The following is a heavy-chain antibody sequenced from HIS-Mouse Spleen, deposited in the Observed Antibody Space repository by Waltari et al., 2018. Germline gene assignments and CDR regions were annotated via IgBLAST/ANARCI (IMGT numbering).Heavy chain of an antibody. V-gene: IGHV3-11*01. J-gene: IGHJ3*02. D-gene: IGHD6-13*01. Sequence: QVQLVESGGGLVKPGGSLRLSCAASGFTFSDYYMSWIRQAPGKWVEWVSYISSSGSTIYYAYSVKGRFTISRDNAKNSLYLQMNSLGAEDTAVYYCARDHRQQDAFDIWGQGTMVTVSS. CDR3: ARDHRQQDAFDI. CDR1: GFTFSDYY. CDR2: ISSSGSTI.